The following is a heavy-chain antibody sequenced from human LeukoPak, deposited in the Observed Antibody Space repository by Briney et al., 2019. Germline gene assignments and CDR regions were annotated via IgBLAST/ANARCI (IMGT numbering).Heavy chain of an antibody. V-gene: IGHV1-69*05. Sequence: SVKVSCKASGGTFSSYAISWVRQAPGQGLEWRGGIIPIFGTANYAQKFQGRVTITTDESTSTAYMELSSLRSEDTAVYYCARNPIDYYGSGSYTYYYYMDVWGKGTTVTVSS. CDR2: IIPIFGTA. CDR3: ARNPIDYYGSGSYTYYYYMDV. J-gene: IGHJ6*03. D-gene: IGHD3-10*01. CDR1: GGTFSSYA.